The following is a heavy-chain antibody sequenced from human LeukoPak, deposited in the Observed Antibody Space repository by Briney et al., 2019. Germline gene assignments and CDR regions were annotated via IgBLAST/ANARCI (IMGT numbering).Heavy chain of an antibody. CDR3: AGGYSYGSTYYYMDV. CDR2: IYYSGST. D-gene: IGHD5-18*01. V-gene: IGHV4-59*01. CDR1: GGSFSSYY. J-gene: IGHJ6*03. Sequence: SETLSLTCAVYGGSFSSYYWSWIRQPPGKGLEWIGYIYYSGSTNYNPSLKSRVTISVETSKNQFSLKLSSVTAADTAVYYCAGGYSYGSTYYYMDVWGKGTTVTISS.